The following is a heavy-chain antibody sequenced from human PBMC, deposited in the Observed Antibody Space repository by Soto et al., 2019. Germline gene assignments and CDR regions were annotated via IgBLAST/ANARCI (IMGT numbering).Heavy chain of an antibody. CDR1: GDSISTVDYF. J-gene: IGHJ5*01. V-gene: IGHV4-30-4*01. CDR3: ARGRYCLTGRCFPNWFDS. Sequence: SETLSLTCSVSGDSISTVDYFWAWIRQPPGQALEYIGYIYKSTTTYYNPSFESRVAISLDTSKSQFSLNVTSVTAADTAVYFCARGRYCLTGRCFPNWFDSWGQGTLVTVPS. CDR2: IYKSTTT. D-gene: IGHD2-15*01.